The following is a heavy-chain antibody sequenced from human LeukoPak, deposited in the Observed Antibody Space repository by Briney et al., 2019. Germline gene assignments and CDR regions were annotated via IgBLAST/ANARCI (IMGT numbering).Heavy chain of an antibody. V-gene: IGHV3-23*01. J-gene: IGHJ4*02. Sequence: GGSLRLSCEASGFTFKTYGMSWVRQAPGKGLEWVSAISGSGGSTYYADSVKGRFTISRDNSKNTLYLQMNSLGAEDTAVYYCAKDPFGGDYLHYFDYWGQGTLVTVSS. CDR2: ISGSGGST. D-gene: IGHD4-17*01. CDR3: AKDPFGGDYLHYFDY. CDR1: GFTFKTYG.